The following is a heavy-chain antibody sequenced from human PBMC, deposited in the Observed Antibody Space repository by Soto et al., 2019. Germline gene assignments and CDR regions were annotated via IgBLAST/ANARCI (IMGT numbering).Heavy chain of an antibody. Sequence: SETLSLTCTVSGGSISSYYWSRIRQPPGKGLEWIGYIYYSGSTNYNPSLKSRVTISVDTSKNQFSLKLSSVTAADTAVYYCARDRDSTLGPWGQGTLVTVSS. D-gene: IGHD3-10*01. CDR2: IYYSGST. CDR3: ARDRDSTLGP. CDR1: GGSISSYY. V-gene: IGHV4-59*01. J-gene: IGHJ4*02.